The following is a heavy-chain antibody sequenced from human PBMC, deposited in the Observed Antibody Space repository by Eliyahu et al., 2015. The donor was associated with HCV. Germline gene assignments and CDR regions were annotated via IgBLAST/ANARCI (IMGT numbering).Heavy chain of an antibody. CDR1: GFSLSTSGVG. CDR3: AHSQTQTFRFRLYDGTTYFDY. CDR2: IYWNDDK. V-gene: IGHV2-5*01. Sequence: QITLKESGPTLVKPTQTLTLTCTFSGFSLSTSGVGVGWIRQPPGKALEWLALIYWNDDKRYSPSLKNRLTITKDASKNQVVLTVTNMDPVDTATYYCAHSQTQTFRFRLYDGTTYFDYWGQGTLVTVSS. J-gene: IGHJ4*02. D-gene: IGHD3-22*01.